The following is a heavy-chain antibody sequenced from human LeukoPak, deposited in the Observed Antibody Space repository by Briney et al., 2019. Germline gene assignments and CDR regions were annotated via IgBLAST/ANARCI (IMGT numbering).Heavy chain of an antibody. Sequence: ASVKVSCKASGYTFTSYDINWVRQATGQGLEWMGWKNPNSGNTGYAQKFQGRVTMTRNTSISTAYMELSSLRSEDTAVYYCARSTYYDFWSGYANWFDPWGQGTLDTVSS. CDR1: GYTFTSYD. CDR2: KNPNSGNT. J-gene: IGHJ5*02. V-gene: IGHV1-8*01. CDR3: ARSTYYDFWSGYANWFDP. D-gene: IGHD3-3*01.